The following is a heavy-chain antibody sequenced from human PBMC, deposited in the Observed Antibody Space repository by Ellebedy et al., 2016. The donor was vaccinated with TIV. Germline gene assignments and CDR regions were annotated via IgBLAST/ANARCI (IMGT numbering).Heavy chain of an antibody. CDR2: ISSSSKTT. CDR1: GFTFSSYS. D-gene: IGHD3-22*01. Sequence: GGSLRLSCAASGFTFSSYSMNWVRRAPGKGLEWISYISSSSKTTYYADSVKGRFTISRDNAKNSLFLQMNSLRDEDTAVYYCARGYYYDTLNWFDPWGQGTLVTVSS. J-gene: IGHJ5*02. CDR3: ARGYYYDTLNWFDP. V-gene: IGHV3-48*02.